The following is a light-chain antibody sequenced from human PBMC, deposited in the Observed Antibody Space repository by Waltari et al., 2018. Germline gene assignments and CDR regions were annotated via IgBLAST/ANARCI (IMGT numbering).Light chain of an antibody. CDR3: QLADSTVTYV. Sequence: SHELTQPPSVSVSPGQTATITCAGETLSKQYVYWYQHKPGQAPVLLIYKDTERPPGIPDRLSGSSSGTSVTLTISGVQAEDEANYYCQLADSTVTYVFGPGTKVIVL. V-gene: IGLV3-25*03. CDR1: TLSKQY. J-gene: IGLJ1*01. CDR2: KDT.